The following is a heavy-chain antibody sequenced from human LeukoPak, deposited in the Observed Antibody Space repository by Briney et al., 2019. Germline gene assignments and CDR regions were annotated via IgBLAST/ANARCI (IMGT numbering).Heavy chain of an antibody. V-gene: IGHV3-53*01. CDR2: ISSGDNT. CDR1: GFTVNNKY. CDR3: AKGMDV. Sequence: PGGSLRLSCAASGFTVNNKYMNWVRQAPGKGLEWVSVISSGDNTYYADSVKGRFTISRDNSKNTLYLQMNSLRAEDTAVYYCAKGMDVWGQGTTVTVSS. J-gene: IGHJ6*02.